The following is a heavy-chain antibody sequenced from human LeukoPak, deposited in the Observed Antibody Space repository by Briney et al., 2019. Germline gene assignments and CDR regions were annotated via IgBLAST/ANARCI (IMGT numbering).Heavy chain of an antibody. J-gene: IGHJ3*02. CDR3: ARVVVVPAANRLPDAFDI. CDR2: INHSGST. CDR1: GGSFSGYY. D-gene: IGHD2-2*01. Sequence: PSETLSLTCAVYGGSFSGYYWSWIRQPPGKGLEWIGEINHSGSTNYNPSLKSRVTISVDTSKNQFSLKLSSVTAADTAVYYCARVVVVPAANRLPDAFDIWGQGTMVTVSS. V-gene: IGHV4-34*01.